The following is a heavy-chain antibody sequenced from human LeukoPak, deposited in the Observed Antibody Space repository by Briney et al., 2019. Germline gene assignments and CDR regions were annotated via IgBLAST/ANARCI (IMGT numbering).Heavy chain of an antibody. Sequence: GRSLRLSCAASGFTFDDYAMHWVRQAPGKGLEWVSGISWNSGSIGYADSVKGRFTISRDNAKNSLYLQMNSLRAEDTALYYCAKEIAVDGDNYYYYGMDVWGQGTTVTVSS. CDR1: GFTFDDYA. V-gene: IGHV3-9*01. CDR3: AKEIAVDGDNYYYYGMDV. J-gene: IGHJ6*02. CDR2: ISWNSGSI. D-gene: IGHD6-19*01.